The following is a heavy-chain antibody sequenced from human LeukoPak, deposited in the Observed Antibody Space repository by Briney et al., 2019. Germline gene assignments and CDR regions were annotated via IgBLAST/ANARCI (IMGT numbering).Heavy chain of an antibody. CDR1: GYTFTSYG. Sequence: ASVKVPCKASGYTFTSYGISWVRQAPGQGLEWMGWISAYNGNTNYAQKLQGRVTMTTDTSTSTAYMELRSLRSDDTAVYYCARDVALTDYYYYGMDVWGQGTTVTVSS. CDR3: ARDVALTDYYYYGMDV. D-gene: IGHD7-27*01. CDR2: ISAYNGNT. V-gene: IGHV1-18*01. J-gene: IGHJ6*02.